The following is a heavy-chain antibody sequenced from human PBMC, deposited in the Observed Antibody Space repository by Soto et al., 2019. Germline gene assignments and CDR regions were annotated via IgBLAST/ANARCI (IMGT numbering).Heavy chain of an antibody. CDR2: SYSTGGT. J-gene: IGHJ4*02. CDR3: ARDREPDGIWTFDS. Sequence: EVLLLESGGDVVQPGGSLRLSCAASGFTLGKYTMGWVRQAPGKGLEWVAESYSTGGTEYADSVKGRFTISRDNSKNTLFLRMNSLGVEDTALYYCARDREPDGIWTFDSWGQETLVTVSS. CDR1: GFTLGKYT. V-gene: IGHV3-23*01. D-gene: IGHD3-9*01.